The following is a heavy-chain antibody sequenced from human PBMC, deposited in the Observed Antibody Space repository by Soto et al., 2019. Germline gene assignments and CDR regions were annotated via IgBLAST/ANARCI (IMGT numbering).Heavy chain of an antibody. Sequence: SETLSLTCTVSGGSISSYYWSWIRQPPGKGLEWIGYIYYSGSTNYNPSLKSRVTISVDTSKNQFSLKLSSVTAADTAVYYCARSHYDHLDYWGQGTLVTVSS. V-gene: IGHV4-59*01. CDR1: GGSISSYY. CDR3: ARSHYDHLDY. CDR2: IYYSGST. J-gene: IGHJ4*02. D-gene: IGHD3-22*01.